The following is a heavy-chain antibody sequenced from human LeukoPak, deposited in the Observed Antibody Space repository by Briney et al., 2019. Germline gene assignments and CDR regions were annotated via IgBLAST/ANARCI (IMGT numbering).Heavy chain of an antibody. CDR3: ASGLNSGSGYYYYYYYYMDV. CDR1: GGSISSSSYY. D-gene: IGHD3-22*01. Sequence: PSETLSLTCTVSGGSISSSSYYWGWLRQPPGTGLEWLGSIYYSGSTYYNPSLKSRVTISVDTSKNQFSLKLSSVTAADTAVYYCASGLNSGSGYYYYYYYYMDVWGKGTTVTVSS. J-gene: IGHJ6*03. V-gene: IGHV4-39*07. CDR2: IYYSGST.